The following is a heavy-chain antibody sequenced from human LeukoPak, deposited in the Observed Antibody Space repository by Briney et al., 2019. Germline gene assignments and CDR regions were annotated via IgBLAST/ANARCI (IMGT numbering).Heavy chain of an antibody. V-gene: IGHV4-38-2*02. CDR2: IYHSGNT. J-gene: IGHJ5*02. CDR3: ARDLDGQFDP. D-gene: IGHD5-24*01. Sequence: SETLSLTCAVSGYSISSGYYWGWIRQPPGKGLEWIGSIYHSGNTYYNPSLKSRVTISVDTSKNQFSLKLSSVTAADTAVYYCARDLDGQFDPWGQGTLVTVSS. CDR1: GYSISSGYY.